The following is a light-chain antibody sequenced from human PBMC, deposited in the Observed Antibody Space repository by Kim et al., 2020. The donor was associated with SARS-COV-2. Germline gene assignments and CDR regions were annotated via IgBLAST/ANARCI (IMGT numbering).Light chain of an antibody. CDR1: SLTNYY. CDR3: NSRDSSAQRYV. CDR2: DKN. Sequence: SSELTQDPAVSVALGHTVTITCQGDSLTNYYASWYQQRPGQAPVLVFYDKNSRPSGIPDRFSGSSSGNTASLTITGALAEDEADYYCNSRDSSAQRYVFGTGTKVTVL. J-gene: IGLJ1*01. V-gene: IGLV3-19*01.